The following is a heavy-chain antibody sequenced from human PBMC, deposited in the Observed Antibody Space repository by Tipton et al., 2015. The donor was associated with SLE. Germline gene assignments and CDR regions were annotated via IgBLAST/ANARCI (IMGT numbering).Heavy chain of an antibody. Sequence: TLSLTCTVSGGSISSYYWSWIRQPPGKGLEWIGYIYYSGSTNYNPSLKSRVTISVDTSKNQFSLKLSSVTAADTAVYYCARSSGWYYLDYWGQGTLVTVSS. CDR1: GGSISSYY. V-gene: IGHV4-59*01. J-gene: IGHJ4*02. CDR2: IYYSGST. CDR3: ARSSGWYYLDY. D-gene: IGHD6-19*01.